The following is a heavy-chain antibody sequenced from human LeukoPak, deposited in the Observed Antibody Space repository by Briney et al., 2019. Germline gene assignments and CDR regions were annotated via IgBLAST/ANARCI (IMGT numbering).Heavy chain of an antibody. D-gene: IGHD2-15*01. J-gene: IGHJ4*02. Sequence: PSETLSLTCAVYGGSFSGYYWSWIRQPPGKGLEWIGEINHSGSTNYNPSLKSRVTTSVDTSKNQFSLKLSSVTAADTAVYYCARRQVVVAATRTFDYWGQGTLVTVSS. CDR2: INHSGST. CDR1: GGSFSGYY. CDR3: ARRQVVVAATRTFDY. V-gene: IGHV4-34*01.